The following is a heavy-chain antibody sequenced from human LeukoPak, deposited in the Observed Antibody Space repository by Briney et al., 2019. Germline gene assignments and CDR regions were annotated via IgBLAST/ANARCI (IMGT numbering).Heavy chain of an antibody. Sequence: GGSLRLSCAASAFTFSDYYMGWIRQAPGKGLEWVSCISSSGSIMYYADSVKGRFTISRDNAKNSLYLQMNSLRAEDTAVYYCARDISSYWGQGTLVTVSS. J-gene: IGHJ4*02. V-gene: IGHV3-11*01. CDR1: AFTFSDYY. D-gene: IGHD2/OR15-2a*01. CDR3: ARDISSY. CDR2: ISSSGSIM.